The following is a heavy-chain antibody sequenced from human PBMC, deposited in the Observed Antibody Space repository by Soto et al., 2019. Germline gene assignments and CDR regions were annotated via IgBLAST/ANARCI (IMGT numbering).Heavy chain of an antibody. CDR3: ARAQFYSGSGNYNNLMFDA. V-gene: IGHV4-30-2*01. CDR2: MYHSGTF. CDR1: GGSIGGVGYS. Sequence: QLQLQESGSGLVKTSQTLSLTCAVSGGSIGGVGYSWSWIRQPPGGGLEGIGYMYHSGTFLKSPSLKTRLTMSLDMSKNQFSLTLNSMTAADTAVYYCARAQFYSGSGNYNNLMFDAWGQGIQVTVSS. D-gene: IGHD3-10*01. J-gene: IGHJ5*02.